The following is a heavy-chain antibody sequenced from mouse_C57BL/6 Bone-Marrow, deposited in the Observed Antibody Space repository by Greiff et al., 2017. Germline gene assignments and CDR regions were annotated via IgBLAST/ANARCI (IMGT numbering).Heavy chain of an antibody. CDR1: GYTFTSSW. J-gene: IGHJ2*01. D-gene: IGHD2-1*01. Sequence: VQLQQPGAELVMPGASVKLSCKASGYTFTSSWMHWVKQRPGQGLEWIGEIDPSDSYTNYNQKFKGKSTLTVDKSSSTAYMQLSSLTSADSAVYDSARWDGYYGNFDYWGQGTTLTVSS. CDR3: ARWDGYYGNFDY. V-gene: IGHV1-69*01. CDR2: IDPSDSYT.